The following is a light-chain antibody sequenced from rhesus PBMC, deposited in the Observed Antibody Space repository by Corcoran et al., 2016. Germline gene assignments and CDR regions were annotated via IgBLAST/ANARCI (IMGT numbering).Light chain of an antibody. CDR2: QAS. J-gene: IGKJ2*01. CDR1: ESVSFFGINL. CDR3: LQSMNAPYS. Sequence: DIVLTQSPASLAVSPGQRATITCRASESVSFFGINLIHWYQPKLGQPPKLLLYQASHKDTGVPARFSGSGSGTDFPLTINPVEADDAADYYCLQSMNAPYSFGRGTKVEIK. V-gene: IGKV7-13*01.